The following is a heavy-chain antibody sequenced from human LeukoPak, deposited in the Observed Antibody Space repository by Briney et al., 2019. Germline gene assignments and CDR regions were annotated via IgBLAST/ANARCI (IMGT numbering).Heavy chain of an antibody. J-gene: IGHJ4*02. V-gene: IGHV5-51*01. CDR1: GYRFGSYW. CDR3: ARTHSTSWYILDY. D-gene: IGHD6-13*01. Sequence: GESLKISREGSGYRFGSYWISWVRQMPGKGLEWMGIIYPGDSDTRYSPSFQGQVTISADKSISTAYLQWSSLKASDSAIYYCARTHSTSWYILDYWGQGTLVTISS. CDR2: IYPGDSDT.